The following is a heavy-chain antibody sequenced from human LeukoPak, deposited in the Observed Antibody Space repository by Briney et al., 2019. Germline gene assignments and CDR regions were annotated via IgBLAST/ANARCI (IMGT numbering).Heavy chain of an antibody. D-gene: IGHD1-26*01. CDR1: GFTFSSYA. Sequence: PGRSLRLSCAASGFTFSSYAMHWVRQAPGKGLEWVAVISYDGSSKYYADSVKGRFTISRDNSKNTLYLQMNSLRAEDTAVYYCARDGGSSLIDYWGQGTLVTVSS. V-gene: IGHV3-30-3*01. J-gene: IGHJ4*02. CDR3: ARDGGSSLIDY. CDR2: ISYDGSSK.